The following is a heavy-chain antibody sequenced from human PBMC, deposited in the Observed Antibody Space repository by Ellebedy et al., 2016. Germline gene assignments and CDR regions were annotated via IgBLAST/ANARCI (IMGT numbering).Heavy chain of an antibody. J-gene: IGHJ4*02. Sequence: ASVKVSXXASGYTFTGYYMHWVRQAPGQGLEWMGWINPNSGGTNYAQKFQGRVTMTRDTSISTAYMELSRLRSDDTAVYYCARDHPPTASGLDYWGQGTLVTVS. CDR1: GYTFTGYY. D-gene: IGHD6-25*01. CDR2: INPNSGGT. V-gene: IGHV1-2*02. CDR3: ARDHPPTASGLDY.